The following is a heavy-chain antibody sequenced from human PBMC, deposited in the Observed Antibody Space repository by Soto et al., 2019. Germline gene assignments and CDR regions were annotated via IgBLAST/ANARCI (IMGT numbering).Heavy chain of an antibody. CDR2: INHSGST. Sequence: SQTLSLTCAVYGGSFSGYYWSWIRQPPGKGLEWIGEINHSGSTNYNPSLKSRVTISVDTSKNQFSLMLSSVTAADTAVYYCARGVSLKNPYAFDIWGQGTMVTVSS. CDR3: ARGVSLKNPYAFDI. J-gene: IGHJ3*02. CDR1: GGSFSGYY. V-gene: IGHV4-34*01.